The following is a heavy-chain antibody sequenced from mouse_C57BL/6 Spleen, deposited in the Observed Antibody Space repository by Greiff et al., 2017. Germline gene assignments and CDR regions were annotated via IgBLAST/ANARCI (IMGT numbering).Heavy chain of an antibody. D-gene: IGHD1-1*01. CDR1: GYTFTSYW. J-gene: IGHJ4*01. CDR3: ARSGYYYGSRYYAMDY. V-gene: IGHV1-50*01. Sequence: VQLQQPGAELVKPGASVKLSCKASGYTFTSYWMQWVKQRPGQGLEWIGEIDPSDSYTNYNQKFKGKATLTVDTSSSTAYMQLSSLTSEDSAVYYCARSGYYYGSRYYAMDYWGQGTSVTVSS. CDR2: IDPSDSYT.